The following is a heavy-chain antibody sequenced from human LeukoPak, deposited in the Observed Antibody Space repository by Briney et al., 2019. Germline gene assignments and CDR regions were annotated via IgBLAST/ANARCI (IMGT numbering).Heavy chain of an antibody. V-gene: IGHV3-23*01. CDR2: VGPSGART. CDR3: AKDDAYLQYDD. CDR1: GFIFSHHG. J-gene: IGHJ4*02. D-gene: IGHD5-24*01. Sequence: PGGSLRLSCAASGFIFSHHGMNWVRQAPGKGLEWVSGVGPSGARTYYADSVKGRFTVSRDNPKNMVFLQMNSLRAEDTAIYYCAKDDAYLQYDDWGQGTLVTVSS.